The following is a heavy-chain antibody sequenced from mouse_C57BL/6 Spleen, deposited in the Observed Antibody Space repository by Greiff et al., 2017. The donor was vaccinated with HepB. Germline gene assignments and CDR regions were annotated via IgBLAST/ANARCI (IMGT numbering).Heavy chain of an antibody. D-gene: IGHD1-1*02. Sequence: QVQLKESGPELVKPGASVKISCKASGYAFSSSWMNWVKQRPGKGLEWIGRIYPGDGDTNYNGKFKGKATLTADKSSSTAYMQLSSLTSEDSAVYFCAREGDYYNYFDYWGQGTTLTVSS. CDR2: IYPGDGDT. J-gene: IGHJ2*01. CDR1: GYAFSSSW. CDR3: AREGDYYNYFDY. V-gene: IGHV1-82*01.